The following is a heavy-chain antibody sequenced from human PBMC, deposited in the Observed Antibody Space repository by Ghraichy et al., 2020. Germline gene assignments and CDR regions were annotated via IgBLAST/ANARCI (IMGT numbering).Heavy chain of an antibody. CDR3: ARAHKKGLLRFLEWPRFDP. V-gene: IGHV1-8*01. Sequence: SVKVSCKASGYTFTSYDINWVRQATGQGLEWMGWMNPNSGNTGYAQKFQGRVTMTRNTSISTAYMELSSLRSEDTAVYYCARAHKKGLLRFLEWPRFDPWGQGTLVTVSS. CDR1: GYTFTSYD. D-gene: IGHD3-3*01. CDR2: MNPNSGNT. J-gene: IGHJ5*02.